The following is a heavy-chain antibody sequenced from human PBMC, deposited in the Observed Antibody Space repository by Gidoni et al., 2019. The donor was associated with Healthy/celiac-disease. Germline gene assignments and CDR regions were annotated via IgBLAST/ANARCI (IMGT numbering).Heavy chain of an antibody. CDR3: ARVLLGATEKNAFDI. CDR1: GYTFPSYA. J-gene: IGHJ3*02. V-gene: IGHV1-3*01. CDR2: INAGNGNT. Sequence: QVQLVQSGAEVKRPGASVKVSCKASGYTFPSYAMHWVRQAPGQRLEWMGWINAGNGNTKYSQKFQGRVTITRDTSASTAYMELSSLRSEDTAVYYCARVLLGATEKNAFDIWGQGTMVTVSS. D-gene: IGHD1-26*01.